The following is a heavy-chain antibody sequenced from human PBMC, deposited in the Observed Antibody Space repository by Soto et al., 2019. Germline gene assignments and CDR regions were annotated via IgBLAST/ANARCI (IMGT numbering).Heavy chain of an antibody. CDR2: INHSGST. CDR1: GGSFSGYY. D-gene: IGHD1-1*01. V-gene: IGHV4-34*01. Sequence: SETLSLTCAVYGGSFSGYYWSWIRQPPGKGLEWIGEINHSGSTNYNPSLKSRVTISVDTSKNQFSLKLSSVTAADTAVYYCARGVQGYYYYGMDVWGQGTTVTVSS. J-gene: IGHJ6*02. CDR3: ARGVQGYYYYGMDV.